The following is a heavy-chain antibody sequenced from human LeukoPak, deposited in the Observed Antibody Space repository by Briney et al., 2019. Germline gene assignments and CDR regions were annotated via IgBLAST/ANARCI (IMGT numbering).Heavy chain of an antibody. J-gene: IGHJ6*02. CDR1: GDRVSTNTAA. CDR2: TYYRSKWYN. Sequence: SQTLSLTCATSGDRVSTNTAAWSWIRQSPSRGLEWLGRTYYRSKWYNYYAGSVKSRIIFNPDTSKNQFSLQLNSVTPEDTAVYYCAREKVVIAATHYYGMDVWGQGTTVTVSS. D-gene: IGHD2-15*01. CDR3: AREKVVIAATHYYGMDV. V-gene: IGHV6-1*01.